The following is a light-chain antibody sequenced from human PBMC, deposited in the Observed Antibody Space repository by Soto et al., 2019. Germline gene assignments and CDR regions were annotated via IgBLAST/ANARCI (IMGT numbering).Light chain of an antibody. J-gene: IGKJ1*01. CDR3: QQYGSSPQT. CDR1: QSVSSSF. Sequence: EIVLTQSPGTLSLSPGERATLSCRASQSVSSSFLAWYQQKPGQAPRLLIYGASNRATGIPDRFSGSGSGTDFTLTISRLEPEDFAVYYCQQYGSSPQTVGQGTKVDNK. V-gene: IGKV3-20*01. CDR2: GAS.